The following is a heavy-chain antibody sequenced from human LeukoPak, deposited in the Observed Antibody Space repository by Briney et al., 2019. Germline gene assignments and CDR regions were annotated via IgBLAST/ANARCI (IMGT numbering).Heavy chain of an antibody. CDR3: ARGGYCSGGTCFDYYGMDV. CDR1: GFTFSDAW. D-gene: IGHD2-15*01. V-gene: IGHV3-53*04. J-gene: IGHJ6*02. Sequence: GGSLRLSCAASGFTFSDAWMSWVRQAPGKGLEWVSFIHSGGTTYYADSVKGRFTISRHNSKNTLYLQMNSLRAEDTAVYYCARGGYCSGGTCFDYYGMDVWGQGTTVTVS. CDR2: IHSGGTT.